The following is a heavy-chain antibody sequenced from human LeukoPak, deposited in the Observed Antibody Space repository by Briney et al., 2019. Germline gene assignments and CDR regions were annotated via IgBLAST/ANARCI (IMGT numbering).Heavy chain of an antibody. CDR3: ARDSSGSGRVDY. J-gene: IGHJ4*02. V-gene: IGHV4-31*03. CDR2: IYYSGTT. Sequence: TLSLTCTVSGGSISSGGYYWSWIRRHPGEGLEWIGYIYYSGTTYYSPSLKSRVIISVDTSKNQFSLNLSSVTAADTAVYYCARDSSGSGRVDYWGQGTLVTVSS. D-gene: IGHD3-10*01. CDR1: GGSISSGGYY.